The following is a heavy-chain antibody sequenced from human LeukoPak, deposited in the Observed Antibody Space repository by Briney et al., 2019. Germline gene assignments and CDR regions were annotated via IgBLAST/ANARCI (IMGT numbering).Heavy chain of an antibody. CDR1: GGSISSSSYF. CDR3: ARLRVAVIDY. V-gene: IGHV4-39*01. Sequence: PSGTLSLTCTVSGGSISSSSYFWRWIRQPPGKGLEWTWSIYYSGRTYYNPSLKSRVTISVDTSKNQFSLKLSSVTAADTAVYYCARLRVAVIDYWGQGTLVTVSS. J-gene: IGHJ4*02. D-gene: IGHD6-19*01. CDR2: IYYSGRT.